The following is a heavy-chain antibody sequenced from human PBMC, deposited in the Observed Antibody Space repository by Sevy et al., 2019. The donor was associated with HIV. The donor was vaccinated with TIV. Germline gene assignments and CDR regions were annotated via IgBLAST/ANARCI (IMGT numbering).Heavy chain of an antibody. V-gene: IGHV3-7*01. CDR2: IKHDGTEK. J-gene: IGHJ5*02. Sequence: GGSLRLSCAASGFTFSTYWMSWVRQAPGKGLQWVANIKHDGTEKYYVDSEKGRFTISRDNAKNSLYLQMKSLRAEDTAVYYCARYNRYGSGRIITHGFHPWGQGTLVTVSS. CDR3: ARYNRYGSGRIITHGFHP. D-gene: IGHD3-10*01. CDR1: GFTFSTYW.